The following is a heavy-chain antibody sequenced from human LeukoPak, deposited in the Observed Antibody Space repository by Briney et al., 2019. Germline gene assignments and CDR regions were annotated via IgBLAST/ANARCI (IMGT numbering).Heavy chain of an antibody. J-gene: IGHJ3*02. Sequence: PGGSLRLSCAASGFTFDDYAMHWVRQAPGKGLEWVSGISWNSGSIGYADSVKGRFTISRDNAKNSLYLQMNSLRAEDTALYYCARRLMVRGARSHDAFDIWGQGTVVTVSS. CDR2: ISWNSGSI. CDR3: ARRLMVRGARSHDAFDI. D-gene: IGHD3-10*01. CDR1: GFTFDDYA. V-gene: IGHV3-9*01.